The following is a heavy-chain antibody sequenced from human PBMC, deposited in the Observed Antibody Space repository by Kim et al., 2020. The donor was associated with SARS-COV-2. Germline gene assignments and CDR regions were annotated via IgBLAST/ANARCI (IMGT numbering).Heavy chain of an antibody. J-gene: IGHJ5*02. V-gene: IGHV3-73*01. CDR2: IRRKAYSYAT. Sequence: GGSLRLSCAASGFTFSDSAMHWVRQASGKGLEWVGRIRRKAYSYATAYAASVKGRFTISRDDSKNTAYLQMNSLKTEDTAVYYCTIGGVPELLLFDPWGQGTLVTVSS. CDR1: GFTFSDSA. CDR3: TIGGVPELLLFDP. D-gene: IGHD3-10*01.